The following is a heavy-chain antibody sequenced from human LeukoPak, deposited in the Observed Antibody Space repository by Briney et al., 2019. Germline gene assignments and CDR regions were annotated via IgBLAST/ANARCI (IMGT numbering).Heavy chain of an antibody. J-gene: IGHJ6*03. CDR2: FYHGGST. V-gene: IGHV4-38-2*02. Sequence: PSETLSLTCTVSGYSISTGYYWDWIRQPPGKGLEWIGTFYHGGSTYYNPSLKSRVTISVDTSKNQFSLNLTSVTAADTAVYYCARDGGSSWSNYYYYYMDVWGKGTTVTISS. CDR1: GYSISTGYY. CDR3: ARDGGSSWSNYYYYYMDV. D-gene: IGHD6-13*01.